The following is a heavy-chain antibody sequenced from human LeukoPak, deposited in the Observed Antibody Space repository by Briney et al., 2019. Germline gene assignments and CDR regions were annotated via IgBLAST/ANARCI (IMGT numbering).Heavy chain of an antibody. J-gene: IGHJ4*02. CDR2: IIHSGST. V-gene: IGHV4-34*12. CDR3: TRRGRNNWGEGNDY. Sequence: SETLSLTCAVYGGSFSGYYWSWIRQPPEKRLEWIGEIIHSGSTNYNPSLKSRVTISVDTSKNQFSLKLSSVTAADTADYYCTRRGRNNWGEGNDYWGQGTLVTVAS. CDR1: GGSFSGYY. D-gene: IGHD1-1*01.